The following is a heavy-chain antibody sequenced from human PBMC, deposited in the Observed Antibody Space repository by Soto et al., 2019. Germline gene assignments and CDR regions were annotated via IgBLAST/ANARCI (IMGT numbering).Heavy chain of an antibody. CDR2: IYYSGST. Sequence: QVQLQESGPGLVKPSQTLSLTCTVSGGSISSGDYYWSWLRQPPGKGLEWIGYIYYSGSTYYNPSLKSRVTISVDTSKNQFSLKLSSVTAADTAVYYCARQTYYYGSGRAIGFDYWGQGTLVTVSS. J-gene: IGHJ4*02. V-gene: IGHV4-30-4*01. D-gene: IGHD3-10*01. CDR1: GGSISSGDYY. CDR3: ARQTYYYGSGRAIGFDY.